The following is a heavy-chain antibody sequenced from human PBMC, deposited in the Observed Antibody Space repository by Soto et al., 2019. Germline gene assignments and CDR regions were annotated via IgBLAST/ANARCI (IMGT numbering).Heavy chain of an antibody. J-gene: IGHJ4*02. D-gene: IGHD3-16*01. Sequence: QVQLRESGPGLVKPSQTLSLTCTVSGGSISSTTSYWSWIRQHPGEGLEWIGYIYYTGNTYYNPSLKSRVTISVDTSENQFSLKLTSVTVADTAVYYCAREGGDGVDYWGQGTLVTVSS. CDR2: IYYTGNT. CDR3: AREGGDGVDY. V-gene: IGHV4-31*03. CDR1: GGSISSTTSY.